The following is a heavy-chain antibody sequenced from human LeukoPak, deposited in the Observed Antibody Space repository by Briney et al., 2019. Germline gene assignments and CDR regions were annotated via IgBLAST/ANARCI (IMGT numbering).Heavy chain of an antibody. Sequence: ASVKVSCKASGGTFSSYAISWVRQAPGQGLEWMGGIIPIFGTANYAQEFQGRVTITADESTSTAYMELSSLRSEDTAVYYCARAPRVGRRGVQFDCWGQGTLVTVSS. CDR3: ARAPRVGRRGVQFDC. CDR1: GGTFSSYA. D-gene: IGHD1-26*01. J-gene: IGHJ4*02. CDR2: IIPIFGTA. V-gene: IGHV1-69*13.